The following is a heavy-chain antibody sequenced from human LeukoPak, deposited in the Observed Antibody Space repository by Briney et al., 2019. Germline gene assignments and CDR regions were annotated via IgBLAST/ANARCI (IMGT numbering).Heavy chain of an antibody. J-gene: IGHJ4*02. V-gene: IGHV4-34*01. CDR2: INHSGST. D-gene: IGHD6-6*01. CDR1: GGSISSYY. Sequence: PSETLSLTCTVSGGSISSYYWSWIRQPPGKGLEWIGEINHSGSTNYNPSLKSRVTISVDTSKNQFSLKLSSVTAADTAVYYCARGGGKGIAARRFDYWGQGTLVTVSS. CDR3: ARGGGKGIAARRFDY.